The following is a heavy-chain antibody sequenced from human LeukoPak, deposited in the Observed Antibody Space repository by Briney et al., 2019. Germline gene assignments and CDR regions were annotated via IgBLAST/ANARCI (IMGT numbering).Heavy chain of an antibody. CDR3: ATITESPDY. Sequence: GGSLRLSCAASGFTFSSYGMHWVRQAPGKGLEWVALIRYYGDNRFYADSVKGRFTVPRDNSKNTFYLQMRSLKPEDTALYYCATITESPDYWGQGTLVTVSS. CDR1: GFTFSSYG. CDR2: IRYYGDNR. D-gene: IGHD1-20*01. J-gene: IGHJ4*02. V-gene: IGHV3-30*02.